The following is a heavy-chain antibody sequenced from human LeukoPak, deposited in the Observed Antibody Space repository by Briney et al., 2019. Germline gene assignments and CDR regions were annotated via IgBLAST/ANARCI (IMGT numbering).Heavy chain of an antibody. V-gene: IGHV1-18*01. Sequence: ASVKVSCKASGYTFSNYGISWVRQAPGQGLEWMGWISGYNGDTNYPQKRQGRVTMTTDTSTSTAYMELRSLRSGDTAVYYCARLPIAVAGLYYLDYWGQGTLVTVSS. CDR1: GYTFSNYG. CDR3: ARLPIAVAGLYYLDY. J-gene: IGHJ4*02. D-gene: IGHD6-19*01. CDR2: ISGYNGDT.